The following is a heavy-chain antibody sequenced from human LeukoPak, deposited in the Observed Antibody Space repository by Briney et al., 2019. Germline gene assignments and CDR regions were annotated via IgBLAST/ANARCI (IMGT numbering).Heavy chain of an antibody. J-gene: IGHJ3*02. V-gene: IGHV3-21*04. CDR2: ISSSSSYI. CDR3: AKDQPYFDSSGYPDAFDI. Sequence: GGSLRLSCAASGFTFSSYSMNWVRQAPGKGLEWVSSISSSSSYIYYADSVKGRFTISRDNAKNSLYLQMNSLRAEDTAVYYCAKDQPYFDSSGYPDAFDIWGQGTMVTVSS. D-gene: IGHD3-22*01. CDR1: GFTFSSYS.